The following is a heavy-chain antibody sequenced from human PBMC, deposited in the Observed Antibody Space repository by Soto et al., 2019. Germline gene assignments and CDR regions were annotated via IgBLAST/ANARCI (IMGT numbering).Heavy chain of an antibody. J-gene: IGHJ6*02. D-gene: IGHD3-3*01. V-gene: IGHV4-61*01. CDR3: ASLSGVVIIPVSYYYRMDV. CDR2: IYYSGST. Sequence: NPSETLSLTCTVSGGSVSSGSYYWSWIRQPPGKGLEWIGYIYYSGSTNYNPSLKSRVTISVDTSKNQFSLKLSSVTAADTAVYYCASLSGVVIIPVSYYYRMDVWGQGPTVTVSS. CDR1: GGSVSSGSYY.